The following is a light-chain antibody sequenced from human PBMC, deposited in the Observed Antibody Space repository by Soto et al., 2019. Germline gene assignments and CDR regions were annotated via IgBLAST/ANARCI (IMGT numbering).Light chain of an antibody. Sequence: IVVTQSPSTLSVSPGERVTLSCRASQSVSSSLAWYQQRPGQAPRLLIYDTSTRAPGIAARFSGSGSGTEFTLTIRSLQSEDVAVYYCQQYVHWPPGTFGQGTTVEIK. V-gene: IGKV3-15*01. CDR3: QQYVHWPPGT. CDR2: DTS. CDR1: QSVSSS. J-gene: IGKJ1*01.